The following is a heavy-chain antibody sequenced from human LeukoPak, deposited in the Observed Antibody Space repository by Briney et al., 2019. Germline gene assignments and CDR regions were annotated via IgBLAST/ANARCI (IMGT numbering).Heavy chain of an antibody. D-gene: IGHD1-26*01. Sequence: PGGSLRLPCAASGFTFSGYWMHWVRQAPGKGLAWVSVIRSDGSITTYADSVKGRFTISRDTAKNTLYLQMNSLRAEDTAVYYCARDGRSGNFDKWGQGTLVSVSS. CDR1: GFTFSGYW. CDR3: ARDGRSGNFDK. V-gene: IGHV3-74*01. J-gene: IGHJ4*02. CDR2: IRSDGSIT.